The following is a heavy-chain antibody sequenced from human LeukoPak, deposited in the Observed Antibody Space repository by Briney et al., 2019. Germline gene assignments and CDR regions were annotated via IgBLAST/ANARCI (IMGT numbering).Heavy chain of an antibody. J-gene: IGHJ5*02. D-gene: IGHD6-19*01. Sequence: GASVKVSCKASGGIFSSYAISWVRQAPGQGLEWMGRIIPILGVPKYAQRFQGGVTFTADKSTSIVYMELGSLRSEDTAVYYCARGGIAVAGTDSWFDPWGQGTLVTVSS. V-gene: IGHV1-69*04. CDR1: GGIFSSYA. CDR3: ARGGIAVAGTDSWFDP. CDR2: IIPILGVP.